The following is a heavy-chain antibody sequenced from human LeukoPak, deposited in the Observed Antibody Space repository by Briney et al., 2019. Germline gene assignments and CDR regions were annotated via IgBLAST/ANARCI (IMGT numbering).Heavy chain of an antibody. CDR1: GGSISSSSYY. CDR2: IYYSGST. Sequence: SETLSLTCTVSGGSISSSSYYWGWIRQPPGKGLEWIGSIYYSGSTYYNPSLKSRVTISVDTSKNQFSLKLSSVTAADTAVYYCARPPSRAPPSWGQGTLVTVSS. J-gene: IGHJ5*02. V-gene: IGHV4-39*01. CDR3: ARPPSRAPPS.